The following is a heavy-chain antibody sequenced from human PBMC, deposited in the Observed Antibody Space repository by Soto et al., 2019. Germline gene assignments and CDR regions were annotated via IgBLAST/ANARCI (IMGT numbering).Heavy chain of an antibody. CDR2: INPSGGST. Sequence: ASVKVSCKASGYTFTSYYMHWVRQAPGQGLEWMGIINPSGGSTSYAQKFQGRGTMTRDTSTSTVYLELSSLRSEDTAVYYCARVGVGATGAFDYWGQGTLVTVSS. CDR3: ARVGVGATGAFDY. D-gene: IGHD1-26*01. CDR1: GYTFTSYY. J-gene: IGHJ4*02. V-gene: IGHV1-46*01.